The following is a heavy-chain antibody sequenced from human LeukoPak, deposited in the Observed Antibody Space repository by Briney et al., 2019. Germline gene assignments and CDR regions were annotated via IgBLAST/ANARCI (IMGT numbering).Heavy chain of an antibody. V-gene: IGHV1-69*04. CDR1: GGTLSSYA. Sequence: ASVKVSCKASGGTLSSYAISWVRQAPGQGLEWMGRIIPILGIANYAQKFQGRVTITADKSTSTAYMELSSLRSEDTAVYYCARDGYNYPYDYWGQGTLVTVSS. D-gene: IGHD5-24*01. CDR3: ARDGYNYPYDY. CDR2: IIPILGIA. J-gene: IGHJ4*02.